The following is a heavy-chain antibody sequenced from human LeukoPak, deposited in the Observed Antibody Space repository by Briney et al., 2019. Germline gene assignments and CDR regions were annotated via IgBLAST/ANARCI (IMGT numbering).Heavy chain of an antibody. CDR2: MYYSGRP. Sequence: PSETLSLTCAVSGYSISSGYYWGWIRQPPGKGLEWIGFMYYSGRPNYNSSLKSRVTVSLDPSKNQFSLELSSVTAADTAVYYCARAPLSNLYDESGYYHPFDNWGQGTLVTVSS. D-gene: IGHD3-3*01. J-gene: IGHJ4*02. V-gene: IGHV4-61*01. CDR3: ARAPLSNLYDESGYYHPFDN. CDR1: GYSISSGYY.